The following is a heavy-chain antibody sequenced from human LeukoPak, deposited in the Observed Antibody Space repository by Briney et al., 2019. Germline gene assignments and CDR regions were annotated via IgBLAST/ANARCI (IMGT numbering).Heavy chain of an antibody. J-gene: IGHJ4*02. Sequence: GGSLRLSCAASGFTFSSYGMHWVRQAPGKGLEWVAVIWYDGSNKYYADSVKGRFTISRDNSKNTLYLQMNSLRAEDTAVFYCARRDYGGTFFDYWGQGTLVTVSS. D-gene: IGHD4-23*01. V-gene: IGHV3-33*01. CDR2: IWYDGSNK. CDR1: GFTFSSYG. CDR3: ARRDYGGTFFDY.